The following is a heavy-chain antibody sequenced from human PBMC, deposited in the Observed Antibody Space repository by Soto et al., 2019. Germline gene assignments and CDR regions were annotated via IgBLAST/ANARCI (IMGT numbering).Heavy chain of an antibody. CDR1: GGSISSYY. CDR3: ARTELRYFDWSPDAFDI. J-gene: IGHJ3*02. V-gene: IGHV4-59*01. D-gene: IGHD3-9*01. Sequence: PSETLSLTCTVSGGSISSYYWSWIRQPPGKGLEWIGYIYYSGSTNYNPSLKSRVTISVDTSKNQFSLKLSSVTAADTAVYYCARTELRYFDWSPDAFDIWGQGTMVTVSS. CDR2: IYYSGST.